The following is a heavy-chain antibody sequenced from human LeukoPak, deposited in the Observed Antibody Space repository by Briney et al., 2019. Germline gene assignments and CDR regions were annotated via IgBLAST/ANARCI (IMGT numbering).Heavy chain of an antibody. J-gene: IGHJ4*02. V-gene: IGHV4-39*01. D-gene: IGHD3-10*01. CDR1: GGSISSGSYY. Sequence: SETLSLTCTVSGGSISSGSYYWGWIRQPPGKGLEWIGSIYYSGGTYYNPSLKSRVTISVDTSKNQFSLKLNSVTAADTAVYYCARLSYYGSGSSIDYWGQGTLVTVSS. CDR3: ARLSYYGSGSSIDY. CDR2: IYYSGGT.